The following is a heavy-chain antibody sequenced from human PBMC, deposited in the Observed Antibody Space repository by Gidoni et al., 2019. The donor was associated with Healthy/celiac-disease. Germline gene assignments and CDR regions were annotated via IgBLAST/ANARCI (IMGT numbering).Heavy chain of an antibody. Sequence: EVQLVESGGGLVQPGGSLRLSCAASGFMFSLYSMNWVRQAPGKGLEWVSLITSNSNYIYYADSVKGRFTISRDNAKNSLYLQMNSLRAEDTAVYYCAREGLGYGYGFDIWGQGTMVTVSS. CDR3: AREGLGYGYGFDI. CDR1: GFMFSLYS. D-gene: IGHD3-10*01. J-gene: IGHJ3*02. V-gene: IGHV3-21*01. CDR2: ITSNSNYI.